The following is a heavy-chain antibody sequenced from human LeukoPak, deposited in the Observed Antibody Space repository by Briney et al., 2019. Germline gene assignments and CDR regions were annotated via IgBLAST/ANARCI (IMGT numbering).Heavy chain of an antibody. CDR1: GYTFTSYG. V-gene: IGHV1-18*01. J-gene: IGHJ4*02. Sequence: ASVKVSCKASGYTFTSYGISWVRQAPGQGLEWMGWISAYNGNTNYAQKLQGRVTMTTDTSTSTAYMELRSLRSDDTAVYYCARDHRGSTSFRYFDYWGQGTLVTVSS. D-gene: IGHD2-2*01. CDR2: ISAYNGNT. CDR3: ARDHRGSTSFRYFDY.